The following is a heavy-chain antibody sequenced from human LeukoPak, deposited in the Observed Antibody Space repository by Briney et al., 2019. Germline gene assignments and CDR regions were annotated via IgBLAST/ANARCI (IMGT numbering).Heavy chain of an antibody. CDR2: IYTRGST. Sequence: SETLSLTCTVSGGSISSGSYYWSWIRQPAGKGLEWIGRIYTRGSTNYNPSLKSRVTISVDTSKNQFSLKLSSVTAADTAVYYCARGLGGGRSIFGVVKLYYYYYMDVWGKGTTVTVSS. CDR1: GGSISSGSYY. D-gene: IGHD3-3*01. V-gene: IGHV4-61*02. J-gene: IGHJ6*03. CDR3: ARGLGGGRSIFGVVKLYYYYYMDV.